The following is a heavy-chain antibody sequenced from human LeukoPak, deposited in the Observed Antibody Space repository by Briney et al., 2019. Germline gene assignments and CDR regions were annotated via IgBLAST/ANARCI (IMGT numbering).Heavy chain of an antibody. J-gene: IGHJ4*02. CDR1: GFTFISYG. CDR2: IRYDGSNK. V-gene: IGHV3-30*02. Sequence: GGSLRLSCAASGFTFISYGMHWVRQAPGKGLEWVAFIRYDGSNKYYADSVKGRFTISIDNSKNTLYLQMNSLRAEDTAVYYCAKDRIGGDGYNSVWDYWGQGTLVTVSS. CDR3: AKDRIGGDGYNSVWDY. D-gene: IGHD5-24*01.